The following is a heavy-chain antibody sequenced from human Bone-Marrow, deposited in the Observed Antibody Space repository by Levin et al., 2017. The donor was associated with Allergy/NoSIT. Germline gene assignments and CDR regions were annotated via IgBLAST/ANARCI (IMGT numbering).Heavy chain of an antibody. V-gene: IGHV4-59*01. Sequence: SQTLSLPCTVSGDSIRSSYWTWIRQSPVKGLEWIGYIFYRGTINYNPSFNSRVTISVDATKSQFSLNLSSVTAADTAVYYCATGGTNYHGSGSFYRWGRGTLVTVSS. CDR2: IFYRGTI. D-gene: IGHD3-10*01. J-gene: IGHJ4*02. CDR3: ATGGTNYHGSGSFYR. CDR1: GDSIRSSY.